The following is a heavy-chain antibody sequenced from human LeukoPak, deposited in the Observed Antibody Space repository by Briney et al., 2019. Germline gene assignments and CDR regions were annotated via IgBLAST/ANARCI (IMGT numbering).Heavy chain of an antibody. V-gene: IGHV3-30*04. J-gene: IGHJ4*02. D-gene: IGHD3-16*02. Sequence: GRSLRLSCAASGFTFSSYAMHWVRQAPGKGLEWVALITYDGSNKYYADSVKGRFTISRDNSQNTLYLQLNSLRVEDTAVYYFAREADDYVWGSYRYYAYFDYWCQGTLVTVSS. CDR3: AREADDYVWGSYRYYAYFDY. CDR2: ITYDGSNK. CDR1: GFTFSSYA.